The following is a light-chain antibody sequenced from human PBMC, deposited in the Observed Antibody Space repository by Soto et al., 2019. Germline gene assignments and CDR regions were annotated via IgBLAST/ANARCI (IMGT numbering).Light chain of an antibody. J-gene: IGLJ1*01. Sequence: QSVLTQPPSVSAAPGQKVTNSCSGSSSNIGGNSVSWYQQLPGTAPKLLTYDDNKRPSGIPDRFSGSKSGTSATLGITGFQTGDEADYYCGSWDSSLSAYVFGTGTKVTVL. CDR1: SSNIGGNS. CDR2: DDN. V-gene: IGLV1-51*01. CDR3: GSWDSSLSAYV.